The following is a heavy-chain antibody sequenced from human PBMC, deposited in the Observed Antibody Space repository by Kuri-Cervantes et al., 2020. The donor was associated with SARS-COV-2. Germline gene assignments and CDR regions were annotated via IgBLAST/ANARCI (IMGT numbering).Heavy chain of an antibody. CDR1: GFTFSSYS. CDR2: ISSSSSTI. Sequence: ETLSLTCAASGFTFSSYSMNWVRQAPGKGLEWVSYISSSSSTIYYADSVKGRFTISRDNAKNSLYLQMNSLRAEDTAVYYCARRIRIAARPHYMDVWGKGTTVTVSS. V-gene: IGHV3-48*04. D-gene: IGHD6-6*01. J-gene: IGHJ6*03. CDR3: ARRIRIAARPHYMDV.